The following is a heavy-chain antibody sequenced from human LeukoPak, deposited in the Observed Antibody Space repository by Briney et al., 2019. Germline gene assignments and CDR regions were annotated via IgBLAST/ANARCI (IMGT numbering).Heavy chain of an antibody. V-gene: IGHV4-30-2*01. Sequence: SETLSLTCAVSGGSISSGGYSWSWIRQPPGKGLEWIGYIYHSGSTYYNPSLKSRVTISVDRSKSQFSLKLSSVTAADTAVYYCAREVDSSSLFDPWGQGTLVTVSS. CDR1: GGSISSGGYS. CDR2: IYHSGST. J-gene: IGHJ5*02. CDR3: AREVDSSSLFDP. D-gene: IGHD6-13*01.